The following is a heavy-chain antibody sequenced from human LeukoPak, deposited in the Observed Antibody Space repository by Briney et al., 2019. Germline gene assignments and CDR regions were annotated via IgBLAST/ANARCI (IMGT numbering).Heavy chain of an antibody. CDR3: ARLKRRPAYFDY. CDR1: GFTFSNYW. CDR2: IKEAGSEK. Sequence: GGSLRLSCAASGFTFSNYWMSWVRQAPGKGLEFMANIKEAGSEKYYVDSVKGRFTISRDNDKNSVHLQMNSLRAEDTAVYYCARLKRRPAYFDYWGQGTLVTVSS. V-gene: IGHV3-7*03. J-gene: IGHJ4*02.